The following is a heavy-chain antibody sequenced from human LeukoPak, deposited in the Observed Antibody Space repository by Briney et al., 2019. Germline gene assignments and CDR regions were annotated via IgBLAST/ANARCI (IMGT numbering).Heavy chain of an antibody. J-gene: IGHJ4*02. CDR3: ARSHYGSGPFDY. D-gene: IGHD3-10*01. V-gene: IGHV4-59*01. CDR2: IYYSGST. Sequence: SETLSLTCTVSGGSISSYYWSWIREPPGKGLGWIGYIYYSGSTNYNPSLKSRVTISVDTSKNQFSLKLSSVTAADTAVYYCARSHYGSGPFDYWGQGTLVTVSS. CDR1: GGSISSYY.